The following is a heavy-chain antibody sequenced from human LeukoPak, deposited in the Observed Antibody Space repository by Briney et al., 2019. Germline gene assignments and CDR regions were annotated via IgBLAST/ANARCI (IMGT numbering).Heavy chain of an antibody. D-gene: IGHD2-15*01. CDR3: GRASLPGGAHCRGANCYELDF. V-gene: IGHV3-30*04. Sequence: SGRSLRLSCLASGFPFENFAMHWGRQAPGKGLEWVAVISFDASRSGSADSVQGRFTISRDNSKNTLYLQMNSLRDEDTAVYFCGRASLPGGAHCRGANCYELDFWGRGTLVTVSS. J-gene: IGHJ4*02. CDR1: GFPFENFA. CDR2: ISFDASRS.